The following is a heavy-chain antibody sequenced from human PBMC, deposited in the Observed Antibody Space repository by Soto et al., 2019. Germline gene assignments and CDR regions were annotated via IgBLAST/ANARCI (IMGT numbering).Heavy chain of an antibody. CDR3: ARELTTGYYYGMDV. CDR1: GGSVSSGSYY. Sequence: SETLSVTWTVSGGSVSSGSYYWSWIRQPPGKGLEWIGYIYYSGSTNYNPSLKSRVTISVDTSKNQFSLKLSSVTAADTAVYYCARELTTGYYYGMDVWGQGTTVTVSS. CDR2: IYYSGST. J-gene: IGHJ6*02. V-gene: IGHV4-61*01. D-gene: IGHD4-17*01.